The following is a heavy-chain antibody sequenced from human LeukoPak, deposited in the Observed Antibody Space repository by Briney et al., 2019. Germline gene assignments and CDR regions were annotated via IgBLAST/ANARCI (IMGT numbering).Heavy chain of an antibody. D-gene: IGHD7-27*01. CDR1: GGSFSGYY. Sequence: SETLSLTCAVYGGSFSGYYWSWIRQSPGKGLEWIGTIHYSGSTSYNPSLKSRVTISVDTSKNQFSLKLRSVTAADTAVYYCARGFRGDNFDYWGQGTLVTVSS. V-gene: IGHV4-34*01. J-gene: IGHJ4*02. CDR2: IHYSGST. CDR3: ARGFRGDNFDY.